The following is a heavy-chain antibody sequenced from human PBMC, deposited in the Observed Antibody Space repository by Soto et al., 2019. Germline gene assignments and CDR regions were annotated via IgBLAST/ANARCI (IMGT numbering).Heavy chain of an antibody. CDR2: ISGSGGST. J-gene: IGHJ5*02. CDR3: AKESEGCSGSYFGWFDP. Sequence: EVQLLESGGGLVQPGGSLRLSCAASGFTFSSYAMSWVRQAPGKGLEWVSAISGSGGSTYYADSVKGRFTISRDNSKNTLYLQMNSLRAEDTAVYYCAKESEGCSGSYFGWFDPWGQGTLVTVSS. D-gene: IGHD1-26*01. V-gene: IGHV3-23*01. CDR1: GFTFSSYA.